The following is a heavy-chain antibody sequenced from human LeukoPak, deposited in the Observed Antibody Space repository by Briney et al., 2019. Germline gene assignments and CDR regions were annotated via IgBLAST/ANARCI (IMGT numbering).Heavy chain of an antibody. D-gene: IGHD3-10*01. Sequence: PGGSLRLSCAASGFTFSSYAMSWVRQAPGKGLEWVPYISSSSSTIYYADSVKGRFTISRDNAKNSLYLQMNSLRAEDTAVYYCARDSKPRGVVSYYYYYYGMDVWGQGTTVTVSS. J-gene: IGHJ6*02. V-gene: IGHV3-48*01. CDR1: GFTFSSYA. CDR3: ARDSKPRGVVSYYYYYYGMDV. CDR2: ISSSSSTI.